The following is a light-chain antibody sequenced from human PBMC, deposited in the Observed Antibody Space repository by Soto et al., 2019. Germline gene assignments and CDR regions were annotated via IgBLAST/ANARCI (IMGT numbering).Light chain of an antibody. V-gene: IGKV1-39*01. CDR3: QQTYRTSYT. J-gene: IGKJ2*01. CDR1: QSISDY. CDR2: GAS. Sequence: DIQMTQSPSSLSASVGDRVTLTCRASQSISDYLNWYQQKPGKAPKLLIYGASSLQTGVPSRFSGSGSGTYFTLTISSLQPEDFATYFCQQTYRTSYTFGQGTNLEIK.